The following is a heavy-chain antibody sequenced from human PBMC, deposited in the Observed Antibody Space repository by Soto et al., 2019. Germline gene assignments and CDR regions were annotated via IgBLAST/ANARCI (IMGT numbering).Heavy chain of an antibody. J-gene: IGHJ5*02. D-gene: IGHD3-22*01. CDR1: GGSISDDTYY. Sequence: SETLSLTCTVSGGSISDDTYYWGWIRQPPGKGLEWIGSMYYSGTSSYNPSLKSRVSMSVDTSKKQLSLRLTSVTAADTAVYYYDSSGSNWFDPWGQGTLVTVSS. V-gene: IGHV4-39*01. CDR3: DSSGSNWFDP. CDR2: MYYSGTS.